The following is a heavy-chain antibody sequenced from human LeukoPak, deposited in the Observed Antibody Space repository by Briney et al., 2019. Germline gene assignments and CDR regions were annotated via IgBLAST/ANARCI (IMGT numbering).Heavy chain of an antibody. Sequence: SETLSLTCTVSGYSISSGYYWGWIRQPPGKGLEWIGSIYHSGSTYYNPSLKSRVTISVDTSKNQFSLKLSSVTAADTAVYYCASLRERSYYTRGFDYWGQGSLVTVSS. V-gene: IGHV4-38-2*02. J-gene: IGHJ4*02. CDR2: IYHSGST. D-gene: IGHD5-18*01. CDR1: GYSISSGYY. CDR3: ASLRERSYYTRGFDY.